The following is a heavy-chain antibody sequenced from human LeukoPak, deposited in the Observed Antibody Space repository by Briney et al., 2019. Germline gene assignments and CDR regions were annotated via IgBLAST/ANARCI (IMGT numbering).Heavy chain of an antibody. J-gene: IGHJ6*02. CDR2: HYYSGNT. CDR1: GGSISSGSYW. Sequence: SQTLSLTCTVSGGSISSGSYWWSWIRQHPERGLEWIGYHYYSGNTYYNPPLKSRVSISVDTSKNQLSLTLTSVTAADTAVYYCARGHRTSSAYHCNAMDVWGQGTTVTVSS. D-gene: IGHD2-8*01. CDR3: ARGHRTSSAYHCNAMDV. V-gene: IGHV4-31*03.